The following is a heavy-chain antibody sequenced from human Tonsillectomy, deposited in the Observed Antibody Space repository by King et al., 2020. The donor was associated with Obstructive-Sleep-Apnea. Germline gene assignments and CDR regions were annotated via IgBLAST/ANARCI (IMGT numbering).Heavy chain of an antibody. CDR2: MYYSGNT. D-gene: IGHD5-12*01. V-gene: IGHV4-59*08. CDR3: ARHRGVEDYGGYGDYFDY. Sequence: QLQESGPGLVKPSETLSLTCTVSGGSLSDYYWSWIRQPPGKGLEWIGYMYYSGNTNFNPSLKSRVTISADTSKIQFSLRLSSVTAADTAVYYCARHRGVEDYGGYGDYFDYWGQGTLVIVSS. J-gene: IGHJ4*02. CDR1: GGSLSDYY.